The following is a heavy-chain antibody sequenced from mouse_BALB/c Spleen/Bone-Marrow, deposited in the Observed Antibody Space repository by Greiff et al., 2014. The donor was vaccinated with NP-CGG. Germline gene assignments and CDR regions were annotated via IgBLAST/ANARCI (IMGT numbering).Heavy chain of an antibody. CDR1: GYAFSSSW. J-gene: IGHJ4*01. CDR3: ARSAYYGSSYGAMDY. D-gene: IGHD1-1*01. V-gene: IGHV1-82*01. Sequence: QVQLQQSGPELVKPGASVKISCTGSGYAFSSSWMNWVKQRPGQGLERIGRIYPGDGDTNSNGRFKGKATLTADRSSNTAYMQLSSLTSVGSAVYFCARSAYYGSSYGAMDYWGQGTSVTVSS. CDR2: IYPGDGDT.